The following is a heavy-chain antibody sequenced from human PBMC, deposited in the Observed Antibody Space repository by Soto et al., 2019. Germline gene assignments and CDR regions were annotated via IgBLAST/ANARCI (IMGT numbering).Heavy chain of an antibody. Sequence: QVQLQESGPGLVKPSETLSLTCSVSGGSISRYYCSWVRQPPGKGLEWIGHMHYSGNTRYNPSLKSRATVSLATSKNQFSLKLSSVTAADTAVYSCATSTGWPGFDFWCQGTLATVSS. V-gene: IGHV4-59*08. D-gene: IGHD2-8*02. CDR1: GGSISRYY. J-gene: IGHJ4*02. CDR3: ATSTGWPGFDF. CDR2: MHYSGNT.